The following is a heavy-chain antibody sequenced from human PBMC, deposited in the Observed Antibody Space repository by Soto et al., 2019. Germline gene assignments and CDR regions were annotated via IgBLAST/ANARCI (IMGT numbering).Heavy chain of an antibody. CDR2: ISAYNGNT. V-gene: IGHV1-18*01. CDR3: ARGAPSRITVFGVVDNWFDP. CDR1: GYTFTSYG. J-gene: IGHJ5*02. D-gene: IGHD3-3*01. Sequence: QVQLVQSGAEVKKPGASVKVSCKASGYTFTSYGISWVRQAPGQGLEWMGWISAYNGNTNYAQKLQGRVTMTTDTSTSTAYRELSSLGSDDTAVYYCARGAPSRITVFGVVDNWFDPWGQGTLVTVSS.